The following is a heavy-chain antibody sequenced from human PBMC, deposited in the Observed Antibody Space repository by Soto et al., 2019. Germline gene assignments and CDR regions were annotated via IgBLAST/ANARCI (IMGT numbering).Heavy chain of an antibody. CDR3: ARGQWLAFDY. D-gene: IGHD6-19*01. J-gene: IGHJ4*02. CDR1: GFTVSSNY. V-gene: IGHV3-53*01. Sequence: PVGSLRLSCAASGFTVSSNYMSWVRQAPGKGLEWVSVIYSGGSTYYADSVKGRFTISRDNSKNSLYLQMNSLRREDTAVYYCARGQWLAFDYWGQGTLVTVSS. CDR2: IYSGGST.